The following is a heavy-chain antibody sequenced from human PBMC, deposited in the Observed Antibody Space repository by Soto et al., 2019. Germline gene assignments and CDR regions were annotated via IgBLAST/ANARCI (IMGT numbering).Heavy chain of an antibody. CDR3: ARDSRRDGYNY. CDR1: GYTFTGYY. CDR2: IIPIFGTA. D-gene: IGHD5-12*01. V-gene: IGHV1-69*13. J-gene: IGHJ4*02. Sequence: SVKVSCKASGYTFTGYYMHWLRQAPGQGLEWMGGIIPIFGTANYAQKFQGRVTITADESTSTAYMELSSLRSEDTAVYYCARDSRRDGYNYWGQGTLVTVSS.